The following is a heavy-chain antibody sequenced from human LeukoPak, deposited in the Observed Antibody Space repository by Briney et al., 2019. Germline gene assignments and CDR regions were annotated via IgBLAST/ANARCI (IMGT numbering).Heavy chain of an antibody. Sequence: GGSLRLSCAASGFSFSSYTMNWVRQSPGKGLECVSSISSSGSYIYYADSVKGRFTISRDNAKNTLYLQMNSLRAEDTAIYYCAKDDAWLRFLYWGQGTLVTVSS. CDR3: AKDDAWLRFLY. J-gene: IGHJ4*02. CDR2: ISSSGSYI. V-gene: IGHV3-21*04. CDR1: GFSFSSYT. D-gene: IGHD5-12*01.